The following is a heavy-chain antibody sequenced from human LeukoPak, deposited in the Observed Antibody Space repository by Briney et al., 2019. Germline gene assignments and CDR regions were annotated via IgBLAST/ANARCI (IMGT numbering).Heavy chain of an antibody. V-gene: IGHV3-30*04. D-gene: IGHD2-15*01. CDR3: AKSGYCSGNSGSSCLQLYPFYY. Sequence: PGRSLRLSCAASGFTFSSYVMHWVRQAPGKGLEWVAIISYDGSNEYYADSVKGRFTISRDNSKNTLYLQMNSLRAEDTAVYYCAKSGYCSGNSGSSCLQLYPFYYWGQGTLVTVSS. CDR1: GFTFSSYV. J-gene: IGHJ4*02. CDR2: ISYDGSNE.